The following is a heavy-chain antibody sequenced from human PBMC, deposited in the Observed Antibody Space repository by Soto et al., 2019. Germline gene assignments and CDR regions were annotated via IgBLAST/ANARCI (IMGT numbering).Heavy chain of an antibody. CDR1: GYSFTSYW. V-gene: IGHV5-51*01. Sequence: GESLKIYCRGSGYSFTSYWIGWVRQMPGKGLEWMGIIYPGDSDNRYSPSFHGQVTISVDKSISTAYLQWSSLKASDIAMYYCARLEQSISPGSNYYGMDVWGQGTTVTVSS. CDR2: IYPGDSDN. CDR3: ARLEQSISPGSNYYGMDV. D-gene: IGHD3-3*02. J-gene: IGHJ6*02.